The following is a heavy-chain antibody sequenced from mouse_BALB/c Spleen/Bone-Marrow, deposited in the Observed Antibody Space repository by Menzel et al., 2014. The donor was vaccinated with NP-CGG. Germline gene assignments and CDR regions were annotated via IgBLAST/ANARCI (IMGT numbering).Heavy chain of an antibody. Sequence: QVQLQQSGAELARPGTSVKLSCKATGYTFTSYRMQWVKQRPGQGLEWIGAIYPGDGDTRYTQRSKGKATLTADKSSSTAYMQFSSLASEDSAVYYCARTYGNYGGVDYWGQGTSVTVSS. D-gene: IGHD2-1*01. CDR1: GYTFTSYR. CDR3: ARTYGNYGGVDY. CDR2: IYPGDGDT. V-gene: IGHV1-87*01. J-gene: IGHJ4*01.